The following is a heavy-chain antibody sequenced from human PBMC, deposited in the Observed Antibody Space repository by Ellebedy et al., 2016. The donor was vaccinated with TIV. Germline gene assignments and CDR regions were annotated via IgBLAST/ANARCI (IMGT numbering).Heavy chain of an antibody. Sequence: GESLKISCAASGFTFSNYGMHWVRQAPGKGLERVAVIWHDGSNKYSADSVKGRFTISRYNSKNTHYSEMTSLRDEDTAVYYGGGGGDGDYENFQLWGQGTLVTVSS. CDR2: IWHDGSNK. J-gene: IGHJ1*01. CDR1: GFTFSNYG. D-gene: IGHD4-17*01. V-gene: IGHV3-33*01. CDR3: GGGGDGDYENFQL.